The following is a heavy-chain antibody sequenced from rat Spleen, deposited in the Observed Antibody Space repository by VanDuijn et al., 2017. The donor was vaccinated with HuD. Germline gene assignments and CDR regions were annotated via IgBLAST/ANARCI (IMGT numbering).Heavy chain of an antibody. CDR1: GFIFNNYY. CDR3: ARPEDYGGYSRDYFDY. J-gene: IGHJ2*01. D-gene: IGHD1-11*01. CDR2: ISTAGSNT. Sequence: EVQLVESGGGLVQPGRSLKLSCAASGFIFNNYYMVWVRQAPTKGLEWVAYISTAGSNTFYRDSVKGRFTISRDNAKSTLYLQMNSLRSEDTATYYCARPEDYGGYSRDYFDYWGQGVMVTVSS. V-gene: IGHV5-25*01.